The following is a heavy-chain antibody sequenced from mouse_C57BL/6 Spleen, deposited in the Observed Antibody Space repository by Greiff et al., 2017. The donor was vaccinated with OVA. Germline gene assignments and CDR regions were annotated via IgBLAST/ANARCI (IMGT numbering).Heavy chain of an antibody. D-gene: IGHD2-2*01. CDR3: ARRYGYDSYYAMDY. CDR2: IWTGGGT. Sequence: VQLVESGPGLVAPSQSLSITCTVSGFSLTSYAISWVRQPPGKGLEWLGVIWTGGGTNYNSALKSRLSISKDNSKSQVFLKMNSLQTDDTARYYCARRYGYDSYYAMDYWGQGTSVTVSS. J-gene: IGHJ4*01. CDR1: GFSLTSYA. V-gene: IGHV2-9-1*01.